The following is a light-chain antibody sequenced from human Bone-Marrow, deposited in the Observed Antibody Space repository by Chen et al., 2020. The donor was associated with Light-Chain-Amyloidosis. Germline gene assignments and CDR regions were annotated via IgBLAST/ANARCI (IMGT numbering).Light chain of an antibody. CDR2: DDS. V-gene: IGLV3-21*02. CDR1: NIGSTS. J-gene: IGLJ3*02. CDR3: QVWDRSSDRPV. Sequence: SYVLTQPSSVSVAPGQTATIACGGNNIGSTSVHCYQQTPGQAPLPVVYDDSDRPSGIHERLSGSNAGNTATLTIGRVEAGDEADYYCQVWDRSSDRPVFGGGTKLTVL.